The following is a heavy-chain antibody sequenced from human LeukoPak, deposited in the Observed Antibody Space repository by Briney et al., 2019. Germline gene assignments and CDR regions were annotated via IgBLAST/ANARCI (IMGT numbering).Heavy chain of an antibody. CDR2: IRFDGTSE. Sequence: GRSLRLSCAASGFTFSSYAMHWVRQAPGKGLEWVAFIRFDGTSEFYADSVKARFTISRDNSQNTVSLQLNNLRIEDTALYYCAKTSLSDPSGHYYYMDVWGKGTTVTVSS. J-gene: IGHJ6*03. CDR1: GFTFSSYA. CDR3: AKTSLSDPSGHYYYMDV. V-gene: IGHV3-30*02. D-gene: IGHD3-3*01.